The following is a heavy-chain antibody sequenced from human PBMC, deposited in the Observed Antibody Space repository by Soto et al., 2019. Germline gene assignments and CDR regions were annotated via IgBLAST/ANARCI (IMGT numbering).Heavy chain of an antibody. CDR3: AKPLTIFGVVTYYYYGMDV. J-gene: IGHJ6*02. CDR2: ISYDGSNK. V-gene: IGHV3-30*18. Sequence: GGSLRLSCAASGFTFSSYGMHWVRQAPGKGLEWVAVISYDGSNKYYADSVKGRFTISRDNSKNTLYLQMNSLRAEDTAVYYCAKPLTIFGVVTYYYYGMDVWGQGTTVTVSS. D-gene: IGHD3-3*01. CDR1: GFTFSSYG.